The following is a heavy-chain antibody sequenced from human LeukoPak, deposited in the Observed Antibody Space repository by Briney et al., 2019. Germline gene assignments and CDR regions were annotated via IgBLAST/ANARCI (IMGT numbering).Heavy chain of an antibody. CDR1: GFTFSSYG. CDR3: ANGLGYSSGLGGY. V-gene: IGHV3-30*18. J-gene: IGHJ4*02. CDR2: ISYDGSNK. Sequence: HPGGSLRLSCAASGFTFSSYGMHWVRQAPGKGLEWVAVISYDGSNKYYADSVKGRFTISRDNSKNTLYLQMNSLRAEDTAVYYCANGLGYSSGLGGYWGQGTLVTVSS. D-gene: IGHD6-19*01.